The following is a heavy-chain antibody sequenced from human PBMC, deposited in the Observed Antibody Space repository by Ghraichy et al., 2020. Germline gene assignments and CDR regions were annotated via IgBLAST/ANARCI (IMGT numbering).Heavy chain of an antibody. CDR1: GGSISSYY. CDR3: ARGRTAYYFDY. CDR2: IYYSGST. V-gene: IGHV4-59*01. J-gene: IGHJ4*02. Sequence: SETLSLTCTVSGGSISSYYWSWIRQPPGKGLEWIGYIYYSGSTNYNPSLKSRVTISVDTSKNQFSLKLSSVTAADTAVYYCARGRTAYYFDYWGQGTLVTVSS.